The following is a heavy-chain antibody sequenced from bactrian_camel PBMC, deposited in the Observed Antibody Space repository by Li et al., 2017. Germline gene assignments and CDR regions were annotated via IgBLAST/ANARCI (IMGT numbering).Heavy chain of an antibody. CDR3: AAQIGGYCYGLTAAKFGY. Sequence: HVQLVESGGGSVQAGGSLRLSCVASEDISTFFVGWFRQVSGRQREGVAHIDTDNLATYADSVKGRFTISQDPARNTIYLEMNDLQPTDTAMYYCAAQIGGYCYGLTAAKFGYWGQGTQVTVS. D-gene: IGHD2*01. V-gene: IGHV3S53*01. J-gene: IGHJ6*01. CDR1: EDISTFFV. CDR2: IDTDNLA.